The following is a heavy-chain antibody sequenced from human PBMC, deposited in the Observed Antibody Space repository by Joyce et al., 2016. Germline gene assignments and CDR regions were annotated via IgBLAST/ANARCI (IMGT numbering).Heavy chain of an antibody. V-gene: IGHV4-61*01. CDR1: GGSGTSGSYY. Sequence: QVQLQESGPGLVRPSATLSLTCTVSGGSGTSGSYYWSWIRQSPGKGLEWIGYIYHSGSTNYNPSLKSRVTISIDTSKNQFSLRLNSVTAADTAVYYCARHYWLDPWGQGTLVTVSS. CDR2: IYHSGST. CDR3: ARHYWLDP. J-gene: IGHJ5*02.